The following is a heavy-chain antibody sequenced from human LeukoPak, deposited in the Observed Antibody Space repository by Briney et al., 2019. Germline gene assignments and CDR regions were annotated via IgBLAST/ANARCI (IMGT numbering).Heavy chain of an antibody. Sequence: PGGSLRLSCAASGFTFSSYGMHWVRQAPGKGLEWVAFIRYDGSNKYYADSVKGRFTISRDNSKNTLDLQMNSLRAEDTAVYYCAKDRVVAGADFDYRGQGTLVTVSS. CDR2: IRYDGSNK. J-gene: IGHJ4*02. CDR1: GFTFSSYG. CDR3: AKDRVVAGADFDY. V-gene: IGHV3-30*02. D-gene: IGHD2-2*01.